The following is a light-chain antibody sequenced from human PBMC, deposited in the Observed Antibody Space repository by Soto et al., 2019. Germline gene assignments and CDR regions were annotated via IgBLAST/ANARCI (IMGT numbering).Light chain of an antibody. CDR1: QSVSSY. J-gene: IGKJ4*01. CDR2: DAS. CDR3: HQRSNWPLT. V-gene: IGKV3-11*01. Sequence: DIVMTQSPATLSVSPGERATLSGMASQSVSSYLAWYQQKPGQAPRLLIYDASNRATCIPARFSGSGSGTDFTLTISSLEPEDFAVYYCHQRSNWPLTFGGGTKVDI.